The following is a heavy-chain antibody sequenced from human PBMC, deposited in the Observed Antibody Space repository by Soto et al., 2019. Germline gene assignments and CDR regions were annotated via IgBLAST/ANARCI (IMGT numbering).Heavy chain of an antibody. Sequence: ASVKVSCKASGYIFTSYYLHWVRQAPGQGLEWMGWINPFDGSRMFAQSFQGRVTFTRDTSTSTVYMELSGLRSDDTAVYYCSRGDPGGTSPFDHWSQGTLVTVSS. CDR3: SRGDPGGTSPFDH. J-gene: IGHJ4*02. V-gene: IGHV1-46*03. CDR1: GYIFTSYY. CDR2: INPFDGSR. D-gene: IGHD1-7*01.